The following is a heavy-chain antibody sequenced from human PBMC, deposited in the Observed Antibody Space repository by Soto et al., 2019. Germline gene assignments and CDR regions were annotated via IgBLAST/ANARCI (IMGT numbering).Heavy chain of an antibody. CDR1: GFTFSSYG. Sequence: PGGSLRLSCAASGFTFSSYGMHWVRQAPGKGLEWVGVITYDGSNQYYADSVKGRFTISRDNSRNMLFLQMNSLRPDDTAMYYCARAPSGSYPEFDYWGQGTLVTVSS. CDR3: ARAPSGSYPEFDY. CDR2: ITYDGSNQ. D-gene: IGHD1-26*01. V-gene: IGHV3-30*03. J-gene: IGHJ4*02.